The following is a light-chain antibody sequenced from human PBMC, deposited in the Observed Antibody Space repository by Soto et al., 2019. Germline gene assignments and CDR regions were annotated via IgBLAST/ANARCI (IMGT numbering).Light chain of an antibody. J-gene: IGKJ2*01. CDR2: GVS. Sequence: ETLMTQSPATLSVSPGETVTLSCRSSQDLHIDLAWYHQKPGQAPTLLIYGVSARAPGVPARFSGAGSVTEFPLTIRSLHSAEFYVSYCNQYATCSRNFGQGTKVDIK. V-gene: IGKV3-15*01. CDR3: NQYATCSRN. CDR1: QDLHID.